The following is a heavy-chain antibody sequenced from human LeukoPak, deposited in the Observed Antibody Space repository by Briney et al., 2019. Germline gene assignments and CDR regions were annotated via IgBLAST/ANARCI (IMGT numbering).Heavy chain of an antibody. V-gene: IGHV3-23*01. D-gene: IGHD3-22*01. Sequence: GGTLRLSCAASGFTFRTNAMSWVRQAPGKGLEWVSAISGSGGNTNYADSVKGRFTISRDNSKNTLYLQMNSLRAEDTAVYYCAKASHTNYYDSTGYYPFDYWGQGTLATVSS. J-gene: IGHJ4*02. CDR3: AKASHTNYYDSTGYYPFDY. CDR1: GFTFRTNA. CDR2: ISGSGGNT.